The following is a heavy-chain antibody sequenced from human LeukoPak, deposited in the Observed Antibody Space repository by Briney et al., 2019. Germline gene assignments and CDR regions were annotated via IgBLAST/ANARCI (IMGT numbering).Heavy chain of an antibody. J-gene: IGHJ4*02. V-gene: IGHV3-53*01. D-gene: IGHD6-13*01. CDR1: GFTVSSNY. CDR2: IYSSGST. CDR3: ASRIATAGSVDY. Sequence: GGSLRLSCAASGFTVSSNYMSRVRQAPGKGLEWVSVIYSSGSTYYADSVKGRFTISRDNSKNTLHLQMNTLRAEDTAVYYCASRIATAGSVDYWGQGTLVTVSS.